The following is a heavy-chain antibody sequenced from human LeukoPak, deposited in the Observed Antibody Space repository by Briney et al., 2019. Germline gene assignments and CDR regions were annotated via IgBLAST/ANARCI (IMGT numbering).Heavy chain of an antibody. J-gene: IGHJ4*02. Sequence: GGSLRLSCAASGFTFSSYAMGWVRQAPGKGLEWVSVISGSGGSTYYAGSVKGRFTISRDNSKNTLYLQMNSLRAEDTAVLYCAKESVNTVTDYWGQGTLVTVSS. CDR3: AKESVNTVTDY. V-gene: IGHV3-23*01. CDR2: ISGSGGST. D-gene: IGHD4-17*01. CDR1: GFTFSSYA.